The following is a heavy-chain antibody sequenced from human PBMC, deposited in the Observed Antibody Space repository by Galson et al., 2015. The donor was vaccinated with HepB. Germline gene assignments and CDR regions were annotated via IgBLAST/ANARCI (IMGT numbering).Heavy chain of an antibody. CDR3: TTDLAAVAGTFDY. Sequence: SLRLSCAVSGFTFSNAWMSWVRQAPGKGLEWVGRLKSKTDGGTTDYAAPVKGRFTISRDDSKNTLYLQMNSLKTEDTAVYYCTTDLAAVAGTFDYWGQGTLVTISS. CDR2: LKSKTDGGTT. V-gene: IGHV3-15*01. CDR1: GFTFSNAW. D-gene: IGHD6-19*01. J-gene: IGHJ4*02.